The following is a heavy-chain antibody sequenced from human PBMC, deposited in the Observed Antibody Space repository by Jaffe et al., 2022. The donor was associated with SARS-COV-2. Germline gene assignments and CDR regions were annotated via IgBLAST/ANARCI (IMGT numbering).Heavy chain of an antibody. V-gene: IGHV1-69*01. D-gene: IGHD3-22*01. J-gene: IGHJ5*02. CDR3: ARDYYDSDLGLFRGFDP. Sequence: QVQLVQSGAEVKKPGSSVKVSCKASGGTFSNYGITWVRQAPGQGLEWMGGIIAMFGTTDHAQKFQGRVSITANESTSTAYMELSSLRSEDTAVYYCARDYYDSDLGLFRGFDPWGQGTLVTVSS. CDR1: GGTFSNYG. CDR2: IIAMFGTT.